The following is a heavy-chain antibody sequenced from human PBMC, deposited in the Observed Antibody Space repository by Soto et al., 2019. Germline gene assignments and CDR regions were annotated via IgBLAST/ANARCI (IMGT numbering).Heavy chain of an antibody. V-gene: IGHV1-18*01. D-gene: IGHD6-19*01. CDR2: ISAYNGNT. CDR3: ARDTVAVADDAFDI. CDR1: GYTFTSYG. Sequence: ASLKVSCKASGYTFTSYGISWVRQAPGQGLEWMGWISAYNGNTNYAQKLQGRVTMTTDTSTSTAYMELRSLRSDDTAVYYCARDTVAVADDAFDIWGQGTMVTVSS. J-gene: IGHJ3*02.